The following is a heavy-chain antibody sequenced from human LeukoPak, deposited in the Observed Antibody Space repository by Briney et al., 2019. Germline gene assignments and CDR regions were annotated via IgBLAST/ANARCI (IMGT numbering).Heavy chain of an antibody. V-gene: IGHV1-3*01. CDR1: GYTFTSYA. CDR3: AKASDYCSATSCSPEFDD. D-gene: IGHD2-2*01. J-gene: IGHJ4*02. Sequence: ASVKVSCKASGYTFTSYAMHWVRQAPGQRLEWMGWINAHKGTTRYAQQFQGRVIMTTDTSTSTANMELRNLSSNDTAVYFCAKASDYCSATSCSPEFDDWGQGTLVTVSS. CDR2: INAHKGTT.